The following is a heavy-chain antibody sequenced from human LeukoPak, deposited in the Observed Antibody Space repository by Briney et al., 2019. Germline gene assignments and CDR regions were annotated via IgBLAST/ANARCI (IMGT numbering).Heavy chain of an antibody. CDR2: INLNSGGT. CDR1: GYTFTGYY. V-gene: IGHV1-2*02. Sequence: ASVKVSCKTSGYTFTGYYMHWMRQAPGQGREWMGWINLNSGGTNYAQKFQGRVTMTRDTSISTAYMELNRLRSDDTAVYYCASWAGGNEPIASFDYWGQGTLVTVSS. D-gene: IGHD6-13*01. CDR3: ASWAGGNEPIASFDY. J-gene: IGHJ4*02.